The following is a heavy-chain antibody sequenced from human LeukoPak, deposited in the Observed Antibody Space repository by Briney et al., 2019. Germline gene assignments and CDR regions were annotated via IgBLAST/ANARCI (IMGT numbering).Heavy chain of an antibody. Sequence: GGSLRLSCAASGFTFSSYSMNWVRQAPGKGLEWVSSISSSSSYIYYADSVKGRFTISRDNAKNSLYLQMNSLRAEDTALYYCAKAILYDSSGYFDYWGQGTLVTVSS. CDR2: ISSSSSYI. D-gene: IGHD3-22*01. CDR1: GFTFSSYS. J-gene: IGHJ4*02. V-gene: IGHV3-21*04. CDR3: AKAILYDSSGYFDY.